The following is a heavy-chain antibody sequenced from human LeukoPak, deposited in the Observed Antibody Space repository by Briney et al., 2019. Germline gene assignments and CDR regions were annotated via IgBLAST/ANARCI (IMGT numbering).Heavy chain of an antibody. Sequence: SETLSVTCAVYGGSFSGDYWSCIRQPPGKGLEWIGEINHSGSTNYNPSLKSRVTISVDTSKNQFSLKLSSVTAADTAVYYCARGYCSSTSCYYYYGMEVWGQGTTVTASS. D-gene: IGHD2-2*01. CDR1: GGSFSGDY. J-gene: IGHJ6*02. CDR2: INHSGST. CDR3: ARGYCSSTSCYYYYGMEV. V-gene: IGHV4-34*01.